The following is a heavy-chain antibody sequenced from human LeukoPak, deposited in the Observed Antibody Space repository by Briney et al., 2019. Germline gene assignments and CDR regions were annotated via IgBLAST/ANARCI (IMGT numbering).Heavy chain of an antibody. D-gene: IGHD6-19*01. CDR3: ASSGWHDAFDI. V-gene: IGHV3-21*01. J-gene: IGHJ3*02. CDR1: GFTYSSYS. CDR2: ISSSSSYI. Sequence: GGSLRLSCAASGFTYSSYSMNWVRQAPGKGLEWVSSISSSSSYIYYADSVKGRFTISRDNAKNSLYLQMNSLRAGDTAVYYCASSGWHDAFDIWGQGTMVTVSS.